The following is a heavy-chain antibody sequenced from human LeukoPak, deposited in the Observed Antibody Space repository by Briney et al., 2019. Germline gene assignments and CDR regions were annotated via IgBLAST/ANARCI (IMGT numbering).Heavy chain of an antibody. CDR1: GYTFTGYY. D-gene: IGHD2-15*01. CDR2: INPNSGGT. V-gene: IGHV1-2*02. CDR3: AKWGCSGVNCYPFAY. Sequence: ASVKVSCKASGYTFTGYYMHWVRQAPGQGLEWMGWINPNSGGTNYAQKFQGRVTMTRDTSISTAYMELSRLRSDDTAVYYCAKWGCSGVNCYPFAYWGQGTLVTVSS. J-gene: IGHJ4*02.